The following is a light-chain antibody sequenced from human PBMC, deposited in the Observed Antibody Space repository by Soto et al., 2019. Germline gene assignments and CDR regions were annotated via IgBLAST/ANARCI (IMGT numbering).Light chain of an antibody. Sequence: DIPMPQSPSTLSASVGDRVTITCRASQSISSWLAWYQQKPGKAPKLLIYDASSLESGVPSRFSGSGSGTEFTLTISSLQPDDFATYYCQQYNSYSLTFGGGNKVEIK. CDR2: DAS. V-gene: IGKV1-5*01. CDR1: QSISSW. J-gene: IGKJ4*01. CDR3: QQYNSYSLT.